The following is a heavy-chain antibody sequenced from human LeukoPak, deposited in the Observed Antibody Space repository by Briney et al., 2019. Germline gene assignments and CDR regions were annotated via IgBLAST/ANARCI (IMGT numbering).Heavy chain of an antibody. D-gene: IGHD5-24*01. Sequence: SETLSLTCTVSGGSISSSSYYWGWIRQPPGKGLEWIGYIYYSGSTNYNPSLKSRVTISVDTSKNQFSLKLSSVTAADTAVYYCAREKIGYSGGYNWFDPWGQGTLVTVSS. V-gene: IGHV4-61*01. CDR3: AREKIGYSGGYNWFDP. J-gene: IGHJ5*02. CDR1: GGSISSSSYY. CDR2: IYYSGST.